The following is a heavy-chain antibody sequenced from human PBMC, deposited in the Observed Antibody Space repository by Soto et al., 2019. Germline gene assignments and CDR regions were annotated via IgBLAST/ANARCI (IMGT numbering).Heavy chain of an antibody. CDR1: GGPLSTVDYW. Sequence: QVQLQESGPGLVKPSQTLSLTCTVSGGPLSTVDYWWSWIRQSPDMGLEWIGHIYDGGRTYNNPSLESRVTMSVDTSKSQLSLTLSSVSAADTAVYYCARGPSGDKVDSWGQGTLVTVSS. CDR3: ARGPSGDKVDS. V-gene: IGHV4-30-4*01. D-gene: IGHD7-27*01. CDR2: IYDGGRT. J-gene: IGHJ4*02.